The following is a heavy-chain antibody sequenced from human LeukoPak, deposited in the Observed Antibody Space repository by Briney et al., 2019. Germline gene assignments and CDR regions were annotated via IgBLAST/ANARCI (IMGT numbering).Heavy chain of an antibody. J-gene: IGHJ5*02. CDR1: GGSFSGYY. V-gene: IGHV4-34*01. CDR2: INHSGST. CDR3: WGGIAAARPLIWLDP. Sequence: AETLSLTCAVSGGSFSGYYWSWIRQPPGKGLEWIGEINHSGSTNYNPSLKSRVTISVDTSKNKFSLQLISMTAADTTANYYWGGIAAARPLIWLDPSGQRNLVTVSS. D-gene: IGHD6-13*01.